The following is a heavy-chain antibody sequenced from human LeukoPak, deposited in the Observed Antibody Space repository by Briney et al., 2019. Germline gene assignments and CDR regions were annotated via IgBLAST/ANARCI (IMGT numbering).Heavy chain of an antibody. CDR3: ARSLPATVGNWFDP. Sequence: SQTLSLTCAISGDSVSSNSVAWNWIRQSPSRGLEWLGRTYYRSNWYNNYTVSVKSRITINADTSKNQFSLQLNSVTPEDTAVYYCARSLPATVGNWFDPWGQGTLVIVSS. J-gene: IGHJ5*02. CDR1: GDSVSSNSVA. D-gene: IGHD2-2*01. V-gene: IGHV6-1*01. CDR2: TYYRSNWYN.